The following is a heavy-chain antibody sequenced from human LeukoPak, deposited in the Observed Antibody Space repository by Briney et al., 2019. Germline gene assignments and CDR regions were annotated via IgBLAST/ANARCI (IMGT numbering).Heavy chain of an antibody. CDR3: ARTRGYSGYEVSTYGMDV. V-gene: IGHV4-59*01. D-gene: IGHD5-12*01. Sequence: PSETLSLTCTVSGGFISSYYWSWIRQPPGKGLEWVGNINYSGTTNYNPSLVSRVTISVDTSKNQFSLKLRSVTAADTAVYYCARTRGYSGYEVSTYGMDVWGQGTTVTVSS. CDR2: INYSGTT. CDR1: GGFISSYY. J-gene: IGHJ6*02.